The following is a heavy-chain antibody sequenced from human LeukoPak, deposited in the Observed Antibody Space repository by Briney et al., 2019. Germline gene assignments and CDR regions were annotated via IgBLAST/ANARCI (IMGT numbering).Heavy chain of an antibody. J-gene: IGHJ4*02. V-gene: IGHV4-59*11. CDR2: IYYSGST. Sequence: PSETLSLTCTVSGGSISSHYWSWIRQTPGKGLEWIGYIYYSGSTNYNPSLKSRVTISVDTSKNQFSLKLSSVTAADTAVYYCARRRSGYFEYYFDYWGQGTLVTVSS. D-gene: IGHD3-3*01. CDR1: GGSISSHY. CDR3: ARRRSGYFEYYFDY.